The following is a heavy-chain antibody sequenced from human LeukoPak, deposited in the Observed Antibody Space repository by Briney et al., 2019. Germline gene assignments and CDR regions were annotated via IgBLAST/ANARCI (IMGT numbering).Heavy chain of an antibody. D-gene: IGHD3-22*01. V-gene: IGHV1-2*02. CDR3: ARDRTAHYYDSSGHNWVYFQH. J-gene: IGHJ1*01. Sequence: GASVKVSCKASGYTFTGYYMHWVRQAPGQGLEWMGRINPNSGGTNYAQKFQGRVTMTRDTSISTAYMELSRLRSDDTAVYYCARDRTAHYYDSSGHNWVYFQHWGQGTLVTVSS. CDR2: INPNSGGT. CDR1: GYTFTGYY.